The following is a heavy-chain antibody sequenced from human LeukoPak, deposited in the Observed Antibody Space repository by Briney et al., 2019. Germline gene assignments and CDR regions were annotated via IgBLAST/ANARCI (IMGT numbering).Heavy chain of an antibody. J-gene: IGHJ4*02. CDR3: AKEVYSSSWYVDH. V-gene: IGHV3-48*02. CDR1: GFTFSYYS. D-gene: IGHD6-13*01. CDR2: SNTDGTI. Sequence: GGSLRLSCAASGFTFSYYSMNWVRQAPGKGLEWISYSNTDGTISYADSVKGRFTISRDNAENSLYLQMNSLRDEDTAVYYCAKEVYSSSWYVDHWGQGTLVTVSS.